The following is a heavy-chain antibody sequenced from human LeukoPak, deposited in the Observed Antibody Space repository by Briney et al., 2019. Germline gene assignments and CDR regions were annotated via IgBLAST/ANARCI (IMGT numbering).Heavy chain of an antibody. J-gene: IGHJ6*03. Sequence: ASVKVSCKASGDTFISYGISWVRQAPGQGLEWVGWISVYIGNTNYAQKVQGRVTMTTDTSTSTAYMELRSLRSDDTAVYYCARSYYSSGSGYYMDVWGKGTTVTVSS. CDR3: ARSYYSSGSGYYMDV. D-gene: IGHD6-19*01. CDR2: ISVYIGNT. CDR1: GDTFISYG. V-gene: IGHV1-18*01.